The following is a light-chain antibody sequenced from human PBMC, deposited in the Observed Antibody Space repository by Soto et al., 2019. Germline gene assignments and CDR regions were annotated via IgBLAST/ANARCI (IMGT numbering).Light chain of an antibody. CDR1: QSVSSS. Sequence: EVVLTQSPATLSLSPGERATLSCRASQSVSSSLAWYQQKPGQAPRLLIFDASTRATGIPARFSGSGSETDFTLTISILEPEDFEVYYCQQRSIWPPSITFGQGTRLEIK. J-gene: IGKJ5*01. V-gene: IGKV3-11*01. CDR3: QQRSIWPPSIT. CDR2: DAS.